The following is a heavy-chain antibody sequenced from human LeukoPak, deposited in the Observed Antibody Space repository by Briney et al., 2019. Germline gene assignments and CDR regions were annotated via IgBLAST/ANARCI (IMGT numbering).Heavy chain of an antibody. CDR3: ARDYYGSGSYYGY. Sequence: GGSLRLSCAASGLTFSSYWMSWVRQAPGKGLEWVANIKQDGSEKYYVDSVKGRFTISRDNAKNSLYLQMNSLRAEDTAVYYCARDYYGSGSYYGYWGQGTLVTVSS. V-gene: IGHV3-7*01. J-gene: IGHJ4*02. CDR1: GLTFSSYW. CDR2: IKQDGSEK. D-gene: IGHD3-10*01.